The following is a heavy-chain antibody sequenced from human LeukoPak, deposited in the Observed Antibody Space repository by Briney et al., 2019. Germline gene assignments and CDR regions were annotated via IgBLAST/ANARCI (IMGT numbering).Heavy chain of an antibody. CDR1: GFTFSSYE. CDR2: ISGSGGST. Sequence: PGGSLRLSCAASGFTFSSYEMNWVRQAPGKGLEWVSAISGSGGSTYYADSVKGRFTISRDNSKNTLYLQMNSLRAEDTAVYYCAKTLPFYDITDYYMDVWGKGTTVTVSS. V-gene: IGHV3-23*01. J-gene: IGHJ6*03. D-gene: IGHD3-9*01. CDR3: AKTLPFYDITDYYMDV.